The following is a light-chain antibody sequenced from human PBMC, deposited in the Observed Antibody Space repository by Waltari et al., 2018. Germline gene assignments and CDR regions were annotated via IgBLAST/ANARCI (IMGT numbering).Light chain of an antibody. CDR1: QNVGTK. CDR3: LQYHYWPPWT. J-gene: IGKJ1*01. Sequence: IEMTQSPATLSVSPGERATLSCRASQNVGTKLAGYQQKPGLAPRPLISDAFPRATGIPARFSGSGSGTEFTLTISSLQSEDLALYHCLQYHYWPPWTFGQGTKVEVK. CDR2: DAF. V-gene: IGKV3-15*01.